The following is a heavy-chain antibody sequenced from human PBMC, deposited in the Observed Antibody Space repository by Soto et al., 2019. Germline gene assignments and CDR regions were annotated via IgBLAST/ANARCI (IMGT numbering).Heavy chain of an antibody. J-gene: IGHJ4*02. CDR3: ARPVGWNDGRTPFNDY. Sequence: QVQLQQWGAGLLKPSETLSLTCAVYGGSFSGYYWSWIRQPPGKGLEWIGEINHSGSTNYNPSLKSRVTISVDTSKNQFSLKLSSVTAADTAVYYCARPVGWNDGRTPFNDYWGQGTLVTVSS. CDR2: INHSGST. V-gene: IGHV4-34*01. D-gene: IGHD1-1*01. CDR1: GGSFSGYY.